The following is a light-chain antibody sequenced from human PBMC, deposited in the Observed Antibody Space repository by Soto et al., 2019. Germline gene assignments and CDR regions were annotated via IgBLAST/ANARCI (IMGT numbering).Light chain of an antibody. CDR1: ESVSNN. CDR3: QQYNNWPLT. Sequence: EXXMTXXXXTLSVSPGERVTLSCRASESVSNNVAWYQQKPGQAPRLLINHAITRATGNPARLSGSGSGTELALTIRSPQTEDCAIYYCQQYNNWPLTFGGGTKVET. V-gene: IGKV3-15*01. CDR2: HAI. J-gene: IGKJ4*01.